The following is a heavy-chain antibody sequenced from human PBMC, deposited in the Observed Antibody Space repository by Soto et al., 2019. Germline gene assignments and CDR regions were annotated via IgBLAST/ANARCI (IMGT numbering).Heavy chain of an antibody. CDR2: INPKTRGT. V-gene: IGHV1-2*02. Sequence: ASVKVSCKASGYTFTDYFIHWVRQAPGQGFEWMGWINPKTRGTNYAQKFQGRVTMTRDTSNSTAYMELRGLKSDDTAVYYCARVTLKAGNWFDPWGQGTLVTVSS. CDR1: GYTFTDYF. J-gene: IGHJ5*02. CDR3: ARVTLKAGNWFDP.